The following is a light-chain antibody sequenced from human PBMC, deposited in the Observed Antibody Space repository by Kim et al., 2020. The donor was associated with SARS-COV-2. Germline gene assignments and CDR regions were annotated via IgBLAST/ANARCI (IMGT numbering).Light chain of an antibody. CDR3: QQYDSYPIT. J-gene: IGKJ5*01. CDR1: QSISSW. V-gene: IGKV1-5*03. CDR2: KAS. Sequence: DIQMTQSPSTLSASVGDRVTITCRASQSISSWLGWYQQKPGKAPKVLIYKASSLESGVPSRFSGSGSGTEFTLTINSLQPDDFATYYCQQYDSYPITCGQGTRLEIK.